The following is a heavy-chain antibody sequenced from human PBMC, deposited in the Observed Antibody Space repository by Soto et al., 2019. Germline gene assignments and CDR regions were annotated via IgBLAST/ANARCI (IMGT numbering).Heavy chain of an antibody. CDR3: ARDGGTRDAFDI. J-gene: IGHJ3*02. CDR2: IYHSGST. CDR1: GYSISSGYY. D-gene: IGHD3-16*01. Sequence: SEILSLTCSVSGYSISSGYYWGWIRQPPGKGLEWIGSIYHSGSTYYNPSLKSRVTISVDTSKNQSSLKLSSVTAADTAVYYCARDGGTRDAFDIWGQGTMVTVSS. V-gene: IGHV4-38-2*02.